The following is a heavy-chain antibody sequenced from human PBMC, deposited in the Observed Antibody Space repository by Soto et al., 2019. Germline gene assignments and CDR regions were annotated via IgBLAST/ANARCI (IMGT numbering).Heavy chain of an antibody. J-gene: IGHJ4*02. CDR3: ASREIQGPIDY. D-gene: IGHD1-26*01. Sequence: QVQLQESGPGLVKPSDTLSLTCAVSGYSISSSNWWGWIRQPPGKGLEWIGYIYYSGTTYNNPSLKSRVTMSVDTSKNQFSLKLTSVTAVDTAVYYCASREIQGPIDYWGQGTLVTVSS. CDR1: GYSISSSNW. V-gene: IGHV4-28*01. CDR2: IYYSGTT.